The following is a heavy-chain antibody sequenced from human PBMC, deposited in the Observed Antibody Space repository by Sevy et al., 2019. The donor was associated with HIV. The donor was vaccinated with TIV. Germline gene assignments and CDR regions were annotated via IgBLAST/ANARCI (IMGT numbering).Heavy chain of an antibody. CDR2: ILPSDSDT. Sequence: GESLKISCKGSGYTFSPYWIAWVRQMPGQGLEWMGIILPSDSDTEYSPSFQGHVTISVDKSINTVYLQWSSLKASDSATYYCARQGDLDYFDYWGQGTLVTVSS. V-gene: IGHV5-51*01. CDR1: GYTFSPYW. CDR3: ARQGDLDYFDY. D-gene: IGHD1-26*01. J-gene: IGHJ4*02.